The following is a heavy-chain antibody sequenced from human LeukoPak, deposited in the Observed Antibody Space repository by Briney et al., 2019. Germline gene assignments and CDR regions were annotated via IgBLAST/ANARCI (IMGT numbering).Heavy chain of an antibody. V-gene: IGHV3-48*02. CDR3: ARGETARVDY. CDR2: ISSGSSTI. CDR1: GFTFSTYN. D-gene: IGHD3-16*01. J-gene: IGHJ4*02. Sequence: GGALRLSCAASGFTFSTYNMNWVRQAPGKGLEWLSYISSGSSTIYYANSVEGRFTISRDNAKNSLYLQMNSLRDEDTAVYYCARGETARVDYWGQGILVTVSS.